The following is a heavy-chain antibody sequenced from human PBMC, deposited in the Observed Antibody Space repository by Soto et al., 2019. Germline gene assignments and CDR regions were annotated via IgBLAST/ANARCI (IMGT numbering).Heavy chain of an antibody. D-gene: IGHD5-12*01. J-gene: IGHJ4*02. CDR1: GDTITSYD. CDR3: ARVDGYDTTDY. V-gene: IGHV1-8*01. CDR2: MNPNSGNT. Sequence: ASVKVSCKASGDTITSYDSNWVRQATGQGLEWMGWMNPNSGNTGYAQKFQGRVTMTRNTSISTAYMELSSLRSEDTAVYYCARVDGYDTTDYWGQGTLVTVSS.